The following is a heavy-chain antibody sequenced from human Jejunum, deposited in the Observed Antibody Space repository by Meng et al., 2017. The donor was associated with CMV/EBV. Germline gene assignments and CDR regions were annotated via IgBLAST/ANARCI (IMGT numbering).Heavy chain of an antibody. CDR1: SVITDYYY. Sequence: SVITDYYYWSWIRQPPGKGLEWVAYISYSGNTNANPPLKSRVSISADAAKNLFSLRLTSVTTADTAVYYCARGWADIRLSGVMDLWGQGTTVTVSS. CDR2: ISYSGNT. CDR3: ARGWADIRLSGVMDL. V-gene: IGHV4-61*01. J-gene: IGHJ6*02. D-gene: IGHD2-8*01.